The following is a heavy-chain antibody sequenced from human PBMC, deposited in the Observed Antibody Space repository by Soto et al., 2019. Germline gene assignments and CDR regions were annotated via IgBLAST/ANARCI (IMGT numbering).Heavy chain of an antibody. CDR3: ARTPYYDFWSGSGYFDY. Sequence: HPGGSLRLSCAASGFTFSSYWMSWVRQAPGKGLEWVANIKQEGSEKYYVDSVKGRFTISRDNAKNLLYLQMNSLRAEDTAVYYCARTPYYDFWSGSGYFDYWGQGTLVTVSS. D-gene: IGHD3-3*01. J-gene: IGHJ4*02. CDR2: IKQEGSEK. CDR1: GFTFSSYW. V-gene: IGHV3-7*01.